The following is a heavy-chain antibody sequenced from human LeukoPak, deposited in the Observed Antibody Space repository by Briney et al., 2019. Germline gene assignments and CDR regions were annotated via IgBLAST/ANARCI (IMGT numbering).Heavy chain of an antibody. V-gene: IGHV1-69*13. Sequence: SVKVSCKASGGTFSSYAISWVRQAPGQGLEWMGGIIPIFGTANYAQKFQGRVTITADESTSTAYMELSSLRSDDTAVYYCARALEYYDSSGYYYLFDYWGQGTLVTVSS. D-gene: IGHD3-22*01. CDR2: IIPIFGTA. CDR3: ARALEYYDSSGYYYLFDY. J-gene: IGHJ4*02. CDR1: GGTFSSYA.